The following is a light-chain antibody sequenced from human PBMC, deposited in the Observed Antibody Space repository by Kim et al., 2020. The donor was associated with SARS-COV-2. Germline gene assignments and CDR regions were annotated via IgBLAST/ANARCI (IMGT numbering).Light chain of an antibody. CDR2: AAS. J-gene: IGKJ1*01. CDR3: QQGFSTPRT. CDR1: QSISTY. Sequence: ASVGDRVTITCRASQSISTYLNWYQQKPGKAPKLLIYAASSLQSGVPSRFSGSGSRTEFTLTISSLQAEDFATYYCQQGFSTPRTFGQGTKVEIK. V-gene: IGKV1-39*01.